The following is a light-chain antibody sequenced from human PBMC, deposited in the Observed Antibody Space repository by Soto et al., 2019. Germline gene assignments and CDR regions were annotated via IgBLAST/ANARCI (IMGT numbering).Light chain of an antibody. J-gene: IGKJ2*01. CDR1: QSVSSSY. Sequence: EIVLTQSPGTLSLSPGERATLSCRASQSVSSSYLAWYQQKPGHAPRLLIYGASSRATGIPDRFSGSGSGTDFTLTISRLEPEDFAVYYCQQYGSSPYTFGQGTQLEVK. V-gene: IGKV3-20*01. CDR3: QQYGSSPYT. CDR2: GAS.